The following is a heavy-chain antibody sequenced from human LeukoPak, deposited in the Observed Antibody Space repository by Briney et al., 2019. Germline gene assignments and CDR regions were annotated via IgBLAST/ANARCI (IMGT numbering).Heavy chain of an antibody. CDR1: GFTFSSYS. CDR2: LSSTSSTT. Sequence: GGSLRLSCAASGFTFSSYSMNWVRQAPGKGLECVSYLSSTSSTTYYADSVKGRFTISRDNSKNTLYLQMNSLRAEDTAVYYCAKDPTAEGWGQGTLVTVSS. J-gene: IGHJ4*02. V-gene: IGHV3-48*01. CDR3: AKDPTAEG.